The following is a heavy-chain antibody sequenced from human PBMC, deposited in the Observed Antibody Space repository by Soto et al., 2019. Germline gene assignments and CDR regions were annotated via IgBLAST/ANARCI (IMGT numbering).Heavy chain of an antibody. CDR2: INWNGGST. Sequence: GGSLRLSCAASGFTFDDYGMSWVRQAPGKGLEWVSGINWNGGSTGYADSVKGRFTISRDNAKNSLYLQMNSLRAEDTALYYCARADGLWFGKGMDVWGQGTTVTVSS. J-gene: IGHJ6*02. V-gene: IGHV3-20*04. CDR3: ARADGLWFGKGMDV. CDR1: GFTFDDYG. D-gene: IGHD3-10*01.